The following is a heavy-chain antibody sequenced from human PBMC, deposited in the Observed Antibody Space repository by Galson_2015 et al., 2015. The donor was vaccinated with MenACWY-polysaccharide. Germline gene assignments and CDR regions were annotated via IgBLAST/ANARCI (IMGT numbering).Heavy chain of an antibody. Sequence: SVKVSCKASGYTFTSFDINWVRQAPGQGLEWMGWMNPNSHNTGSAQKFHGRVTLTKDTSISTAYLELSSLRSEDTAMYYCARTNGDFDFWGQGTLITVSS. V-gene: IGHV1-8*01. CDR2: MNPNSHNT. D-gene: IGHD4-17*01. CDR3: ARTNGDFDF. J-gene: IGHJ4*02. CDR1: GYTFTSFD.